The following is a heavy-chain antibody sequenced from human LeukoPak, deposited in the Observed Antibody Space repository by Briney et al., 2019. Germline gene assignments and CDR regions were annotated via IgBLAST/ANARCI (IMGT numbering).Heavy chain of an antibody. CDR3: ARGSIVGATFDYFDY. J-gene: IGHJ4*02. CDR1: GYTFTGYY. D-gene: IGHD1-26*01. Sequence: ASVKVSCKASGYTFTGYYIHWVRQALGQGLEWMGWIKPNSGGTNYAQKFQGRVTMTRDTSISTAYMELSRLRSDDTAVYYCARGSIVGATFDYFDYWGQGTLVTVSS. V-gene: IGHV1-2*02. CDR2: IKPNSGGT.